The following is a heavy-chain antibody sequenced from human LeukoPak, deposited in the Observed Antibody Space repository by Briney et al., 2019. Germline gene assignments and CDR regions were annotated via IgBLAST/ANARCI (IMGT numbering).Heavy chain of an antibody. Sequence: GGSLRLSCAACGFTFSTYSMDWVRQAPGKGLEWVSFISSTGSTIYYADSVKGRFTISRDNAKNSLYLQMDSLRAEDTAVYYCARAVDTATDYFDYWGQGTLVTVSS. CDR2: ISSTGSTI. D-gene: IGHD5-18*01. V-gene: IGHV3-48*01. CDR3: ARAVDTATDYFDY. J-gene: IGHJ4*02. CDR1: GFTFSTYS.